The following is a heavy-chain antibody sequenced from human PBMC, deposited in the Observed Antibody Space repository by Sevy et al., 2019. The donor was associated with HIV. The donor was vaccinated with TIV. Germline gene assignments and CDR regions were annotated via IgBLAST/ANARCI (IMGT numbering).Heavy chain of an antibody. CDR2: ISAGGTTT. Sequence: GGSLRLSCAASGFIFSNYPMSWVRHSPGKGLEWVSDISAGGTTTYYADSVEGRFTISRDNSKNTVWLQMNSLGAEDTAIYYCAKRYCSTVTCYDDDFWNPYYFYGLDVWGQGISVTVSS. D-gene: IGHD2-2*01. V-gene: IGHV3-23*01. CDR3: AKRYCSTVTCYDDDFWNPYYFYGLDV. J-gene: IGHJ6*02. CDR1: GFIFSNYP.